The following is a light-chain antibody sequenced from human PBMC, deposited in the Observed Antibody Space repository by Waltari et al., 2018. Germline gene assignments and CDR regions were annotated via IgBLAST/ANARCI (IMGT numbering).Light chain of an antibody. Sequence: SYVLTTPPSVSVATGKTARITCGGKHNEPQRVHWYQQKPGQAPILVISYDSDRPSGIPERFSGSNSGNTATLTISRVEAADEADYYCQVWDANNDPGVFGTGTEVTVL. CDR3: QVWDANNDPGV. CDR2: YDS. V-gene: IGLV3-21*04. J-gene: IGLJ1*01. CDR1: HNEPQR.